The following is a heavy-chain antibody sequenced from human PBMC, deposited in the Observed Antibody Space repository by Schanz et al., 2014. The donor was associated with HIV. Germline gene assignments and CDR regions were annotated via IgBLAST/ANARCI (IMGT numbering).Heavy chain of an antibody. D-gene: IGHD3-10*01. V-gene: IGHV3-72*01. Sequence: EVQVVESGGGLVQPGGSLRLSCTTSGFIFSDHFMGWVRQAPGKGLEWVARSRVKSDSYATEYAASVTGRFTISRDDSKNSVYLQMNSLRIEDTAVYYCTRVITRWFGEAHYAMDVWGQGTTVIVSS. CDR2: SRVKSDSYAT. CDR1: GFIFSDHF. CDR3: TRVITRWFGEAHYAMDV. J-gene: IGHJ6*02.